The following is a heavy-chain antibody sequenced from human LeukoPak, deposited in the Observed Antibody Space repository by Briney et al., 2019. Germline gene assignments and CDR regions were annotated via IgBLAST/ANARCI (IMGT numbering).Heavy chain of an antibody. V-gene: IGHV4-59*01. D-gene: IGHD6-6*01. CDR2: IYNSGST. Sequence: SETLSLTCTVSGGSISSYYWSWIRQPPGKGLEWIGHIYNSGSTTYNPPLKSRITISMDASKNQFSLTLSSVTAADTAVYYCARERSGIAARPWYCYVWGRGTLVTVSS. J-gene: IGHJ2*01. CDR3: ARERSGIAARPWYCYV. CDR1: GGSISSYY.